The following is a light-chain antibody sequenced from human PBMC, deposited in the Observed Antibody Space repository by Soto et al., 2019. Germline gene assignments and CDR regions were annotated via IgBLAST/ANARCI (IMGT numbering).Light chain of an antibody. Sequence: QSALAQPPSVSGAPGQRVTISCTGSSSNFGAGYDVHWYQQLPGTAPKLLIYGNINRPSGVPDRLSGSKSGTSASLAITGLQAEDEADYYCQSYDSSLSGYVFGTGTKVTVL. CDR1: SSNFGAGYD. V-gene: IGLV1-40*01. J-gene: IGLJ1*01. CDR3: QSYDSSLSGYV. CDR2: GNI.